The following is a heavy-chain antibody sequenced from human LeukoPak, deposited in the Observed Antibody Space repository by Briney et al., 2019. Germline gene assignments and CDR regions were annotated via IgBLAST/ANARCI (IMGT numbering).Heavy chain of an antibody. CDR1: GYTFTSYD. D-gene: IGHD6-13*01. V-gene: IGHV1-8*03. J-gene: IGHJ6*03. CDR3: ARSRASSWYRYYYMDV. CDR2: MNPNSGNT. Sequence: ASVTVSCKASGYTFTSYDINWVRQATGQGLEWMGWMNPNSGNTGYAQKFQGRVTITRNTSISTAYMELSSLRSEDTAVYYCARSRASSWYRYYYMDVWGKGTTVTVSS.